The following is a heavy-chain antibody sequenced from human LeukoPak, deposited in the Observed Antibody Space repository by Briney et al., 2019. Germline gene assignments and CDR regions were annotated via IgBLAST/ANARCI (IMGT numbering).Heavy chain of an antibody. D-gene: IGHD3-3*01. Sequence: ASVKVSCKASGYTFTSYGIGWGRQAPGQGLEWMGRISAYNGNTNYAQKLQGRVTMTTDTSTSTAYMELRSLRSDDTAVYYCARVFPGSTADYWGQGTLVTVSS. CDR3: ARVFPGSTADY. CDR1: GYTFTSYG. V-gene: IGHV1-18*01. CDR2: ISAYNGNT. J-gene: IGHJ4*02.